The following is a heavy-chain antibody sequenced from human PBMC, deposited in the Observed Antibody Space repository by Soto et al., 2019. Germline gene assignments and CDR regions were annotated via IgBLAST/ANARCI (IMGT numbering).Heavy chain of an antibody. V-gene: IGHV3-30*18. D-gene: IGHD5-18*01. CDR3: AKEKATRGYSFLVDY. CDR1: GVTFSSYG. CDR2: ISYDGTNK. J-gene: IGHJ4*02. Sequence: GGSLRLSCAASGVTFSSYGMHWVRQAPGKGLEWVAVISYDGTNKYYADSVKGRFTISRDDSKNTLYLQMSSLRPEDTAVYYCAKEKATRGYSFLVDYWGQGTLVIVS.